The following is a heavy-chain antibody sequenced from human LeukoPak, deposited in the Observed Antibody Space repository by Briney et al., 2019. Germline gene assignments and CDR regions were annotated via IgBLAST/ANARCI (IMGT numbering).Heavy chain of an antibody. CDR3: ARLSSEYSSSSYYYYGMDV. D-gene: IGHD6-6*01. CDR2: IYYSGST. J-gene: IGHJ6*02. V-gene: IGHV4-39*01. CDR1: GGSISSGGYY. Sequence: SETLSLTCTVSGGSISSGGYYWGWIRQPPGKGLEWIGSIYYSGSTYYNPSLKSRVTISVDTSKNQFSLKLSSVTAADTAVYYCARLSSEYSSSSYYYYGMDVWGQGTTVTVSS.